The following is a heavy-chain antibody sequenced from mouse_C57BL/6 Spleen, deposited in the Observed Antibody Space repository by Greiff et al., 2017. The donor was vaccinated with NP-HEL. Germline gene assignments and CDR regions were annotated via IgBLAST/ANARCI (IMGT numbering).Heavy chain of an antibody. J-gene: IGHJ4*01. Sequence: VKLVESGTELVKPGASVKLSCKASGYTFTSYWMHWVKQRPGQGLEWIGNINPSNGGTNYNEKFKSKATLTVDKSSSTAYMQLSSLTSEDSAVYYCARGATVVSGAMDYWGQGTSVTVSS. CDR3: ARGATVVSGAMDY. CDR1: GYTFTSYW. CDR2: INPSNGGT. D-gene: IGHD1-1*01. V-gene: IGHV1-53*01.